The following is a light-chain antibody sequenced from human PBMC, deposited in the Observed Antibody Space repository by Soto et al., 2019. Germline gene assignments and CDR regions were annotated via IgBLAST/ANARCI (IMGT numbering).Light chain of an antibody. CDR2: GAS. Sequence: VSTQSPTTLHLYPGQRPTLSCRASQSVSRDLAWYQHKPGQAPRLLIYGASSRATGIPDRFSGSGSGTEFTLTISRLEPEDFEVYYCQQYGSSRTTFGQGTRLEIK. J-gene: IGKJ5*01. CDR3: QQYGSSRTT. CDR1: QSVSRD. V-gene: IGKV3-20*01.